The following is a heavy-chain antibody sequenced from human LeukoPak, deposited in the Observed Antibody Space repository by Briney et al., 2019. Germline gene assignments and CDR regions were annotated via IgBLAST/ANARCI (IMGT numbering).Heavy chain of an antibody. J-gene: IGHJ4*02. D-gene: IGHD1-26*01. Sequence: GGSLRLSCAASGFTFSNYAMRWVSQAPGKGLEWVSAISAGGDGTYYADSVKGRFTISRDNSKNTLNLQMNSLRAEDTAIYYCAKVAIGSAYYFDYWGQGTLVTVSS. CDR1: GFTFSNYA. V-gene: IGHV3-23*01. CDR3: AKVAIGSAYYFDY. CDR2: ISAGGDGT.